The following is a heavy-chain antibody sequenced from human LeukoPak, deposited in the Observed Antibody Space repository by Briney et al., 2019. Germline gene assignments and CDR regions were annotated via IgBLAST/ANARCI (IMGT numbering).Heavy chain of an antibody. J-gene: IGHJ3*02. CDR2: INPSGGST. CDR1: GYTFTSNY. D-gene: IGHD2-15*01. Sequence: ASVKVSCKASGYTFTSNYIHWVRQAPGQGLEWMGIINPSGGSTSYAQKFQGRVTMTRDTSTSTVYMELSSLRSEDTAVYYCASAAAEGYCSGGSCHDAFDIWGQGTMVTVSS. CDR3: ASAAAEGYCSGGSCHDAFDI. V-gene: IGHV1-46*01.